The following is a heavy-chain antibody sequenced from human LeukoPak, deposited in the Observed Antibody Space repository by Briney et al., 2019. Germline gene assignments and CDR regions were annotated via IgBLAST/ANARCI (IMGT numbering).Heavy chain of an antibody. CDR1: GGTFSSYA. CDR2: FDPEDGET. J-gene: IGHJ4*02. D-gene: IGHD3-22*01. Sequence: ASVKVSCKASGGTFSSYAISWVRQAPGQGLEWMGGFDPEDGETIYAQKFQGRVTMTTDTSTTTAYMELRSLTSDDTAVYYCARWSDYYDSTGYQYYFDYWGQGTLVTVSS. CDR3: ARWSDYYDSTGYQYYFDY. V-gene: IGHV1-18*01.